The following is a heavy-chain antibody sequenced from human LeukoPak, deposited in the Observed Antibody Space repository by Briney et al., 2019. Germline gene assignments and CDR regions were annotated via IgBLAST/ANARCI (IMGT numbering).Heavy chain of an antibody. J-gene: IGHJ4*02. CDR2: IWYDGSNK. CDR3: AKEGWNYVVDY. Sequence: PGRSLRLSCAASGFTFSSYGIHWGRQAPGKGLEWVAVIWYDGSNKYYADSVKGRFTISRDNSKNTPYLQMNSLRAEDPAVYYCAKEGWNYVVDYWGQGTLVTVSS. CDR1: GFTFSSYG. D-gene: IGHD1-7*01. V-gene: IGHV3-33*06.